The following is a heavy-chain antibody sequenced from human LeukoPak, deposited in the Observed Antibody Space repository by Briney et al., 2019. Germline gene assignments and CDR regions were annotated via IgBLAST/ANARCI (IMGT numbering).Heavy chain of an antibody. J-gene: IGHJ5*02. V-gene: IGHV4-61*02. CDR2: IYTSGST. CDR1: GGSISSSSYY. Sequence: SETLSLTCTVSGGSISSSSYYWSWIRQPAGKGLEWIGRIYTSGSTNYNPSLKSRVTMSVDTSKNQFSLKLSSVTAADTAVYYCARENAYGSGSYYNGDSWFDPWGQGTLVTVSS. CDR3: ARENAYGSGSYYNGDSWFDP. D-gene: IGHD3-10*01.